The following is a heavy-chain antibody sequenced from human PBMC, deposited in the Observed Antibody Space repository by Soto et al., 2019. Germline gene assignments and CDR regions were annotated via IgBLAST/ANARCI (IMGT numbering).Heavy chain of an antibody. V-gene: IGHV3-30*18. D-gene: IGHD4-17*01. CDR2: ISYDGSNK. Sequence: PGGSLRLSCAASGFTFSSYGMHWVRQAPGKGLEWVAVISYDGSNKYYADSVKGRFTISRDNSKNTLYLQMNSLRAEDTAVYYCAKDGLHDYGDYEIHYWAQGTLVNVSS. CDR3: AKDGLHDYGDYEIHY. J-gene: IGHJ4*02. CDR1: GFTFSSYG.